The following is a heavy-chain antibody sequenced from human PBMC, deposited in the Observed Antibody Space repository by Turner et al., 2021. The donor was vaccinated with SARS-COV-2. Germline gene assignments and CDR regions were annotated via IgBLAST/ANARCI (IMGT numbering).Heavy chain of an antibody. D-gene: IGHD3-22*01. V-gene: IGHV1-69*01. J-gene: IGHJ4*02. CDR3: ARVGHYDSSGYYLDY. CDR1: GGTFSSYA. CDR2: VIPIFGTA. Sequence: QVQLVQPGAEVKKPGSSVKVSCKASGGTFSSYAIIWVRQAPGQGLEWMGGVIPIFGTANYAQKFQGRVTITADESTSTAYMELSSLGSEDTAVYYCARVGHYDSSGYYLDYWGQGTLVTVSS.